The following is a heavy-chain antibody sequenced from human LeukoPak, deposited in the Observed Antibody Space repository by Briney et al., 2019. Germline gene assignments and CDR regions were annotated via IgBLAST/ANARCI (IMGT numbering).Heavy chain of an antibody. V-gene: IGHV1-24*01. J-gene: IGHJ4*02. D-gene: IGHD1-1*01. Sequence: ASVKVSCKVSGYTLTELTMHWVRQAPGKGLEWMGGFNPEDAETIYAQKFQDRLTMTEDTSTDTAYMELSSLRSEDTAVYYCATDVTGTAAFDSWGQGTLVTVSS. CDR2: FNPEDAET. CDR3: ATDVTGTAAFDS. CDR1: GYTLTELT.